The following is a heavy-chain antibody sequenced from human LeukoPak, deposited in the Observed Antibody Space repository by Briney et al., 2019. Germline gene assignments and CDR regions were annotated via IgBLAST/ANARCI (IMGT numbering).Heavy chain of an antibody. V-gene: IGHV4-59*01. CDR2: IYYSGST. CDR3: AREGIAAAGVTLDYYYGMDV. J-gene: IGHJ6*04. CDR1: GGSISSYY. Sequence: SETLSLTCTVSGGSISSYYWRWIRQPPGKGLEWIGYIYYSGSTNYHPSLKSRVTISVDTSKNQFSLKLSSVTAADTAVYYCAREGIAAAGVTLDYYYGMDVWGKGTTVTVSS. D-gene: IGHD6-13*01.